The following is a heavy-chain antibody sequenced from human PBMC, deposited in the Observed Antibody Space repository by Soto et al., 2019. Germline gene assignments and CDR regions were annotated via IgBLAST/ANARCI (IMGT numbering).Heavy chain of an antibody. V-gene: IGHV1-69*06. CDR3: ARDQGSRGWSLFDY. J-gene: IGHJ4*02. D-gene: IGHD6-19*01. Sequence: QVQLVQSGAEVKKPGSSVKVSCKASVGTFSSYAISWVRQAPGQGLEWMGGIIPIVGTANYAQKFQGRVTITADKSTSAAYMALSSLRSEDTDVYYGARDQGSRGWSLFDYWGQGTLVTVSS. CDR1: VGTFSSYA. CDR2: IIPIVGTA.